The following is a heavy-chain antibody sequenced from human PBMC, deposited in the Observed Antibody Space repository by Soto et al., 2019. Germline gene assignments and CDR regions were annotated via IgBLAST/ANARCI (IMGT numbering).Heavy chain of an antibody. V-gene: IGHV1-18*01. J-gene: IGHJ6*03. CDR3: ARGITIFGVDIYYYYYMDV. CDR2: ISAYNGNT. D-gene: IGHD3-3*01. CDR1: GYTFTSYG. Sequence: ASVKVSCKASGYTFTSYGISWVRQAPGQGLEWMGWISAYNGNTNYAQKLQGRVTMTTDTSTSTAYMELRSLRSDDTAVYYCARGITIFGVDIYYYYYMDVWGKGTTVTVSS.